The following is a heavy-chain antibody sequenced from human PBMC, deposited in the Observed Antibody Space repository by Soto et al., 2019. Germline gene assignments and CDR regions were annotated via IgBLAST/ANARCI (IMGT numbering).Heavy chain of an antibody. J-gene: IGHJ3*02. D-gene: IGHD6-6*01. CDR2: ISDSGGLT. Sequence: GGSLRLSCAASGFAFSSHPMSWVRQAPERGREWVSGISDSGGLTYNADSVKGRFTISRDNSKNTLYLQMNSLRAEDTALYYCARRALGSSRSFDIWGQGTMVTVS. V-gene: IGHV3-23*01. CDR3: ARRALGSSRSFDI. CDR1: GFAFSSHP.